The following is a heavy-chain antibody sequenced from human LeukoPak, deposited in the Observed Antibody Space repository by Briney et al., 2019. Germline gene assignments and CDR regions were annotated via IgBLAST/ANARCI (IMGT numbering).Heavy chain of an antibody. Sequence: GRSLRLSCAASGFTFSNYGMNWVRQAPGKGLEWVAVISYDGSNKYYVDSVKGRFTISRDNSKSTLSLQMNSLRAEDTAIYYCATYRQVLLPFESWGQGTLVTVSS. CDR1: GFTFSNYG. CDR2: ISYDGSNK. D-gene: IGHD2-8*02. J-gene: IGHJ4*02. V-gene: IGHV3-30*03. CDR3: ATYRQVLLPFES.